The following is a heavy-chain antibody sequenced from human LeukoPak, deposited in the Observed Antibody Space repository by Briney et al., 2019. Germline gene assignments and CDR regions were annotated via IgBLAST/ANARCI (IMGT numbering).Heavy chain of an antibody. Sequence: GASVKVSCKASGYTFTGYYMHWVRQAPGQGLEWMGWINPNSGGTNYAQKFQGRVTMTRDTSISTAYMELSRLRSDDTAVYYCARDRPHYVRTVQYYFDYWGQGTLVTVPS. CDR1: GYTFTGYY. V-gene: IGHV1-2*02. D-gene: IGHD4-17*01. J-gene: IGHJ4*02. CDR2: INPNSGGT. CDR3: ARDRPHYVRTVQYYFDY.